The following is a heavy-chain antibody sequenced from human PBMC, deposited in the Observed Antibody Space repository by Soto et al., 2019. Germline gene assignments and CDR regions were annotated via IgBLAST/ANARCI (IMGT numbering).Heavy chain of an antibody. D-gene: IGHD1-1*01. J-gene: IGHJ3*02. CDR1: GDSVSSNNVA. CDR3: ARGINSAIEI. V-gene: IGHV6-1*01. CDR2: TYYRSKWYN. Sequence: QVQLQQSGPGLVKHSQTLSLTCVISGDSVSSNNVAWNWIRQSPSRGLEWLGRTYYRSKWYNNYAVSVKSRTTINAYTSTNQFSLQLASVTPEDTSVDYCARGINSAIEIWGQGTMVTVS.